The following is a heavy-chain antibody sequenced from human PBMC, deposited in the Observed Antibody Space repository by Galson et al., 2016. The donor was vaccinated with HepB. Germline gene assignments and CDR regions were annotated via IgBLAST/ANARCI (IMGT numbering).Heavy chain of an antibody. J-gene: IGHJ4*02. CDR1: GFTFNIYA. Sequence: LRLSCAASGFTFNIYAMSWVRQAPGKGLEWVSGISASGGSTYYADSVEGRFTISRDNSKNTLYLQMNSLRAEDTAVYYCAKCAGYGQRVENDYWGQGTLVTVSS. CDR2: ISASGGST. CDR3: AKCAGYGQRVENDY. V-gene: IGHV3-23*01. D-gene: IGHD5-12*01.